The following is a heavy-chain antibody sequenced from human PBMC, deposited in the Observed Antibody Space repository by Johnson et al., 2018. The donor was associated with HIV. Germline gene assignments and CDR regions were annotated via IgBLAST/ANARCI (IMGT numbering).Heavy chain of an antibody. V-gene: IGHV3-30*14. CDR2: MSYDGSNQ. J-gene: IGHJ3*02. CDR3: ARGTEVDGAFDI. CDR1: GFTFSSYA. D-gene: IGHD1-1*01. Sequence: VQVVESGGGVVQPGMSLRVSCAASGFTFSSYAMHWVRQAPGRGLEWVAVMSYDGSNQYYADSVTGRFTISRDNSKNTLYFQMNSLRAEDTAGYYCARGTEVDGAFDIWGQGTMVTVSS.